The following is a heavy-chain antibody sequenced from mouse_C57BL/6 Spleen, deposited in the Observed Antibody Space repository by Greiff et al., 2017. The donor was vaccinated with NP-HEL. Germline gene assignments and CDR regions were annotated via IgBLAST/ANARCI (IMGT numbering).Heavy chain of an antibody. Sequence: QVQLQQPGAELVKPGASVKLSCKASGYTFTSYRMHWVKQRPGRGLEWIGRIDPHSGGTKYNEKFKSKATLTVDKPSSTAYMQLSSLSSENSAVYYCTRSGRGYAMDYWGQGTLVTGSS. CDR2: IDPHSGGT. CDR1: GYTFTSYR. CDR3: TRSGRGYAMDY. J-gene: IGHJ4*01. V-gene: IGHV1-72*01.